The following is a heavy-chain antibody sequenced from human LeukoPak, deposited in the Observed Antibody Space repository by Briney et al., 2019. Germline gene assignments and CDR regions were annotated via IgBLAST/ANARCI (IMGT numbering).Heavy chain of an antibody. J-gene: IGHJ6*02. D-gene: IGHD6-13*01. CDR2: IGTAGDT. V-gene: IGHV3-13*01. Sequence: PGGSLRLSCAASGFTFSTYDIHWVRQATGKGLEWVSTIGTAGDTYYQGSVKGRFTISRENAKNSLYLQMNSLRAGDTAAYYCAREGSSWSLDVWGQGTTVTVSS. CDR3: AREGSSWSLDV. CDR1: GFTFSTYD.